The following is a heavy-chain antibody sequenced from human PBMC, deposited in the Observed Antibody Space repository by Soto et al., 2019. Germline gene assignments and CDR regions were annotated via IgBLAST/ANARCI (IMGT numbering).Heavy chain of an antibody. CDR2: INPNSGDT. CDR1: GYTFTGYY. V-gene: IGHV1-2*02. D-gene: IGHD6-19*01. Sequence: ASVKVSCKASGYTFTGYYVHWVRQAPGQGLEWMGWINPNSGDTYLAQRFQGRVTISRDNSKNTLYLQMNSLRAEDTAVYYCAKVGGSGWYGMDVWGQGTTVTVSS. CDR3: AKVGGSGWYGMDV. J-gene: IGHJ6*02.